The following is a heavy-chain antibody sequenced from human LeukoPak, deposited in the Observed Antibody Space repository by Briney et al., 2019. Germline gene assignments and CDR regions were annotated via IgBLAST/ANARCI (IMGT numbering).Heavy chain of an antibody. J-gene: IGHJ5*02. CDR2: IHTSGDT. D-gene: IGHD4-17*01. Sequence: GGSLRLSCAASGFTFHNNWMSWVRQAPGKGLEWVSAIHTSGDTCYADSVKGRFTISRDTSKNTLYLQINSLRVEDTAVYYCIVFGDSNHWGQGTLVTVSS. CDR3: IVFGDSNH. V-gene: IGHV3-53*01. CDR1: GFTFHNNW.